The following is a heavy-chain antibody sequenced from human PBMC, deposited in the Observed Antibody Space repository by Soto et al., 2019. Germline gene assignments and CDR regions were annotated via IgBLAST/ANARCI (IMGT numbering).Heavy chain of an antibody. CDR2: INHSGST. CDR3: ARARGDSSGWYRFHDY. V-gene: IGHV4-34*01. D-gene: IGHD6-19*01. CDR1: GGSFSGYY. J-gene: IGHJ4*02. Sequence: QVQLQQWGAGLLKPSETLSLTCAVYGGSFSGYYWSWIRQPPGKGLEWLGEINHSGSTNYNPSLKSRVTISVDTSKNQFSLKLSSVTAADTAVYYCARARGDSSGWYRFHDYWGQGTLVTVSS.